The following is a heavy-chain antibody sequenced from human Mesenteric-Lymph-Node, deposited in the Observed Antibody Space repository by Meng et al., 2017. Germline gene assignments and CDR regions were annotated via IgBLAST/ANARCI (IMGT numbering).Heavy chain of an antibody. J-gene: IGHJ4*02. CDR2: LSGSGYTT. Sequence: GGSLRLSCAASGFTVSSNYMSWVRQAPGKGLECVSGLSGSGYTTHYADSVKGRFTISRDNSKNTLYVQMNSLRAEDTALYYCAMRKYTYGYYYDYWGQGTLVTVSS. V-gene: IGHV3-23*01. CDR1: GFTVSSNY. D-gene: IGHD5-18*01. CDR3: AMRKYTYGYYYDY.